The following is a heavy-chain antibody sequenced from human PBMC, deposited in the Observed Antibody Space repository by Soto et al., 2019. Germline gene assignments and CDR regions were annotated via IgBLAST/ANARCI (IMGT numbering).Heavy chain of an antibody. CDR3: ARHGHYDSSGPSYD. CDR1: GYNFAGYW. J-gene: IGHJ4*02. V-gene: IGHV5-51*01. CDR2: IYPSDSDA. D-gene: IGHD3-22*01. Sequence: GESLKISCKGSGYNFAGYWIAWVRQMPGKGLELMGIIYPSDSDARYRPSFQGQVTISADKSISSAYLQWSSLRASDTAMYYCARHGHYDSSGPSYDWGQGTLVTVSS.